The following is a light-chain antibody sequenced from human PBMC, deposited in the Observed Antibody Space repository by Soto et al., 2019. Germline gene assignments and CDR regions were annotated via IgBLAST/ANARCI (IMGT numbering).Light chain of an antibody. CDR2: DAS. Sequence: DIQVTQSPATLSASVGDRVTITCRASQSIISSLAWYHQKPGTAPKLLIYDASNLDSGVPSRFSGSGSGTEFSLTISSLQPDDCATYYCQQYENFWTFGQGTKVDIK. J-gene: IGKJ1*01. CDR3: QQYENFWT. V-gene: IGKV1-5*01. CDR1: QSIISS.